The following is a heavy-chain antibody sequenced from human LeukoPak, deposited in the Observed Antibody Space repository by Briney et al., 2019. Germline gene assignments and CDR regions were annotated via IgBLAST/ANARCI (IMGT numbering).Heavy chain of an antibody. V-gene: IGHV3-48*04. Sequence: PGGSLRLSCAASGFTFSSYSMNWVRQAPGKGLEWVSYISSSSSSIYYADSVKGRFTISRDNARNSLYLQMNSLRAEDTAVYYCARGPASRGSSGPDYWGQGTLVTVSS. CDR1: GFTFSSYS. CDR2: ISSSSSSI. CDR3: ARGPASRGSSGPDY. J-gene: IGHJ4*02. D-gene: IGHD2-15*01.